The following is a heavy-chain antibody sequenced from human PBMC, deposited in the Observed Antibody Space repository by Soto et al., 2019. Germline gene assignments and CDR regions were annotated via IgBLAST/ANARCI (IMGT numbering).Heavy chain of an antibody. Sequence: PSETLSLTCTVSDYSISSAYYWGWIRQPPGKGLEWIGSIYHSGSTYYSPSLKSRVSISVDPSKKQISLRLTSVTAADTAVYYCARGGIQLSYAFDSWGQGILVTVPS. J-gene: IGHJ4*02. D-gene: IGHD5-18*01. CDR1: DYSISSAYY. CDR2: IYHSGST. V-gene: IGHV4-38-2*02. CDR3: ARGGIQLSYAFDS.